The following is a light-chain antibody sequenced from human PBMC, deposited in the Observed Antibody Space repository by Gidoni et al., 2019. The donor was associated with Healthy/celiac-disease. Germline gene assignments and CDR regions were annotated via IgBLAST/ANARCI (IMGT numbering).Light chain of an antibody. J-gene: IGKJ1*01. CDR1: HSVSSN. V-gene: IGKV3-15*01. CDR2: GAS. CDR3: QQYNNWWT. Sequence: EIVMTQSPATLSVSPGERATLSCRASHSVSSNLAWYQHKPGQAPRLLIYGASTRATGIPARFSGSGSGTEFTLTISSLQSEDFAVYYCQQYNNWWTFGQGTKVEIK.